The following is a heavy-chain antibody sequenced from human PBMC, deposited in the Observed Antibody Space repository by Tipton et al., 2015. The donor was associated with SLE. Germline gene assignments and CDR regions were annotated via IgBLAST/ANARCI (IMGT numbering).Heavy chain of an antibody. Sequence: TLSLTCTVSGGSMSTYYWSWIRLPPGNGLEWIGYIYYSGGTSYNPSLNSRVTISVDTSRNQFSLKLTSVTAADSAVYYCARYSPANWHLDIRGPGSLVTVFS. V-gene: IGHV4-59*01. CDR1: GGSMSTYY. CDR2: IYYSGGT. CDR3: ARYSPANWHLDI. J-gene: IGHJ2*01. D-gene: IGHD2-15*01.